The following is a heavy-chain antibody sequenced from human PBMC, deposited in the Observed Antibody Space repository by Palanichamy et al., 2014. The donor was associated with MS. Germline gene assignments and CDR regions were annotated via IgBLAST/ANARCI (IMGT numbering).Heavy chain of an antibody. Sequence: QVQLQESGPGLVKPSETLSLTCSVSDDSISSRSYYWGWIHQPPGKELEWIGSIYYDGSTYYNSSLKSRVIISVDTSKKQFSLKLTSVTAADTAVYHCARRGGGRPDSWGQGTLVTVSS. CDR2: IYYDGST. V-gene: IGHV4-39*01. D-gene: IGHD2-15*01. CDR3: ARRGGGRPDS. J-gene: IGHJ4*02. CDR1: DDSISSRSYY.